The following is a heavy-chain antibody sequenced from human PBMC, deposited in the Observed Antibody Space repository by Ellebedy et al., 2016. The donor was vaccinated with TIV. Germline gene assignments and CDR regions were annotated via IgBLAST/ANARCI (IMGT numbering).Heavy chain of an antibody. Sequence: GGSLRLSXAASGSSVSSYGMAWVRQAPGKGLEWISYISGSTGPIHYADSVKGRFTISSDKARNLLYLEMNNLRADDTAVYYCASRLGIGPWGQGTLVTVSS. V-gene: IGHV3-48*01. CDR2: ISGSTGPI. D-gene: IGHD3-16*01. CDR3: ASRLGIGP. J-gene: IGHJ5*02. CDR1: GSSVSSYG.